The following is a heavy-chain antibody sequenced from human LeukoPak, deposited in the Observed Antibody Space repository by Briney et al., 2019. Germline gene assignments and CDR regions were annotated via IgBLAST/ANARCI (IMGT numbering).Heavy chain of an antibody. V-gene: IGHV3-9*01. CDR3: ARERSSGCDY. Sequence: GGSLRLSCAASGFTFDEYAMHWVRQAPGKGLEWVSGINWNSGSIDYADSVKGRFTISRDNAKNSLYLQMNSLRAEDTAVYYCARERSSGCDYWGQGTLVTVSS. CDR2: INWNSGSI. J-gene: IGHJ4*02. CDR1: GFTFDEYA. D-gene: IGHD6-19*01.